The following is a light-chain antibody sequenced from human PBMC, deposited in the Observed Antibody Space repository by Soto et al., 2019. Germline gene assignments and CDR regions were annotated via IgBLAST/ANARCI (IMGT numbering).Light chain of an antibody. J-gene: IGKJ1*01. CDR2: AAS. V-gene: IGKV1-6*01. Sequence: IQMTQSPSSLSASVGDRVTITCRASQSISSYLNWYQQKPGKAPKLLIYAASSLQSGVPPRFSGSGSGTDFTLAISSLQPEDSATYDCLQDINYPGTFGQGTKVDIK. CDR1: QSISSY. CDR3: LQDINYPGT.